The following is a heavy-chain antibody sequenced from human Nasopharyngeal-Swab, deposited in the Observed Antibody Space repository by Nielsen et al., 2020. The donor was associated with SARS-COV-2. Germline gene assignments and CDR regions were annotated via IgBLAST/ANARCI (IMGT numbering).Heavy chain of an antibody. CDR1: GGSFSGYY. V-gene: IGHV4-34*01. Sequence: SETLSLTCAVYGGSFSGYYWSWIRQSPGKGLEWIGEINHSGSTNYNPSLKSRVTISVDTSKNQFSLKLSSVTAADTAVYYCARGTQIYSSGYSYYYYMDVWGKGTTVTVSS. CDR3: ARGTQIYSSGYSYYYYMDV. J-gene: IGHJ6*03. D-gene: IGHD3-22*01. CDR2: INHSGST.